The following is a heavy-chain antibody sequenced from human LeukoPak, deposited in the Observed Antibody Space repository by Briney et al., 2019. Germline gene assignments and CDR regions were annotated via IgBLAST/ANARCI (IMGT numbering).Heavy chain of an antibody. D-gene: IGHD3-9*01. Sequence: SETLSLTCTVSGGSISSSSYYWGWIRQPPGKGLEWIGSIYYSGSTYYNPSLKSRVTISVDTSKNQFSLKLSSVTAADTAVYYCAREVDSYYGMDVWGQGTTVTVSS. J-gene: IGHJ6*02. CDR3: AREVDSYYGMDV. CDR1: GGSISSSSYY. CDR2: IYYSGST. V-gene: IGHV4-39*07.